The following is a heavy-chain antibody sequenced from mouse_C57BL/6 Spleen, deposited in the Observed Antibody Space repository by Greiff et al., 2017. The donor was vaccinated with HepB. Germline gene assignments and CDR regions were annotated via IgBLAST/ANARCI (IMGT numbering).Heavy chain of an antibody. CDR2: IYPGDGDT. J-gene: IGHJ2*01. D-gene: IGHD1-3*01. V-gene: IGHV1-80*01. Sequence: QVQLQQSGAELVKPGASVKISCKASGYAFSSYWMNWVKQRPGKGLEWIGQIYPGDGDTNYNGKFKGKATLTADKSSSTAYMQLSSLTSEDSAVYFCARSSGNQYYFDYWGKGTTLTVSS. CDR3: ARSSGNQYYFDY. CDR1: GYAFSSYW.